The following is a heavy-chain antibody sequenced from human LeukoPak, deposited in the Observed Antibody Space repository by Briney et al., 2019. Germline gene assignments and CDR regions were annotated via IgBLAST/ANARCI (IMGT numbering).Heavy chain of an antibody. D-gene: IGHD2-2*01. CDR2: IKQDGSEK. CDR1: GFTFSTYT. J-gene: IGHJ5*02. Sequence: GGSLRLSCVASGFTFSTYTMNWVRQAPGKGLEWVANIKQDGSEKYYVDSVKGRFAISRDNAKNSLYLQMNSLRAEDTAVYYCARDVEEGYCSSTSCYVSGWFDPWGQGTLVTVSS. V-gene: IGHV3-7*01. CDR3: ARDVEEGYCSSTSCYVSGWFDP.